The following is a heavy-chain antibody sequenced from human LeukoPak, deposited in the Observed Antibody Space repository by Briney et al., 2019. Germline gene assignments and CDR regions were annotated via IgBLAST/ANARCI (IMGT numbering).Heavy chain of an antibody. J-gene: IGHJ1*01. CDR2: IYHSGST. V-gene: IGHV4-30-2*01. Sequence: PSETLSLTCTVSGGSISSGGYYWSWIRQPPGKGLEWIGYIYHSGSTHYNPSLKSRVTISVDRSKNQFSLKLSSVTAADTAVYYCARVPHYDFWSGYPDAEYFQHWGQGTLVTVSS. CDR3: ARVPHYDFWSGYPDAEYFQH. CDR1: GGSISSGGYY. D-gene: IGHD3-3*01.